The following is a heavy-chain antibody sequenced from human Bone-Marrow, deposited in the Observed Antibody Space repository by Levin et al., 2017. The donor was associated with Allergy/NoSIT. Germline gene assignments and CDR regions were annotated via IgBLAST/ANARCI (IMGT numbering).Heavy chain of an antibody. Sequence: SCAASGFTFSPYGMHWVRQPPGKGLEWVAVISFDGSSKYYADSVKGRFTITRDNSKNTLYLQMNSLRVEDTAVYYCAKEGYFGSGNYYNNGIDYWGQGTLVTVSS. J-gene: IGHJ4*02. D-gene: IGHD3-10*01. CDR2: ISFDGSSK. CDR3: AKEGYFGSGNYYNNGIDY. CDR1: GFTFSPYG. V-gene: IGHV3-30*18.